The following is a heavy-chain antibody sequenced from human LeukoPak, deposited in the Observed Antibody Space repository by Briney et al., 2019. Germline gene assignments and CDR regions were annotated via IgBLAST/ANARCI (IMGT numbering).Heavy chain of an antibody. J-gene: IGHJ4*02. CDR2: ISYDGSNK. CDR1: GFTFSSYA. D-gene: IGHD4-17*01. V-gene: IGHV3-30*04. CDR3: ARLAVTSDVDY. Sequence: GGSLRLSCAASGFTFSSYAMHWVRQAPGKGLEWVAVISYDGSNKYYADSVKGRFTISRDNSKNTLYLQMNGLRAEDTAVYYCARLAVTSDVDYWGQGTLVTVSS.